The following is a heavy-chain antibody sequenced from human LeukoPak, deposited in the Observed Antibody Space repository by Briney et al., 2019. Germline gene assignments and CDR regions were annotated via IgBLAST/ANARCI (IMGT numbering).Heavy chain of an antibody. V-gene: IGHV1-2*02. J-gene: IGHJ5*02. D-gene: IGHD3-10*01. Sequence: GDSVKVSCKASGYTFTGYYILWIRQAPGQGLEWMGWINPNSGGTNYAQKFQGRVTMTRETSISTAYMELSWLRSDDTALYYCARSYYSGSGMMFDPWGQGTLVTVFS. CDR2: INPNSGGT. CDR3: ARSYYSGSGMMFDP. CDR1: GYTFTGYY.